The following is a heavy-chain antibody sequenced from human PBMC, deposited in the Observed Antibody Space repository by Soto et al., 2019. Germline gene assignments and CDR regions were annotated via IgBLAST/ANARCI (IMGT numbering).Heavy chain of an antibody. V-gene: IGHV3-23*01. J-gene: IGHJ3*02. D-gene: IGHD3-22*01. CDR2: ISGSGVTT. Sequence: EVQLLESGGGLVQPRGSRRLSCAASGFAFGTYAMSWVRQAPGKGLEWVSGISGSGVTTYYADPVKGRFTISRDNSKNTLFLQMNSLRAEDTAVYYCAITRLYDSSGYHRDAFDIWGQGTMVTVS. CDR1: GFAFGTYA. CDR3: AITRLYDSSGYHRDAFDI.